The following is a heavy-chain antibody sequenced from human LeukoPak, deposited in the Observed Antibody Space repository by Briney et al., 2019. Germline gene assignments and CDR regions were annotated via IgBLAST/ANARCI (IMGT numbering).Heavy chain of an antibody. D-gene: IGHD3-22*01. CDR2: IYYSGST. CDR1: GGSISSSSYY. J-gene: IGHJ5*02. CDR3: ARLSRLYDSSGTLGWFDP. Sequence: SETLSLTCTVSGGSISSSSYYWGWIRQPPGKGLEWIGSIYYSGSTYYNPSLNSRVTISVDTSKNQFSLKLSSVTAADTAVYYCARLSRLYDSSGTLGWFDPWGQGTLVTVSS. V-gene: IGHV4-39*01.